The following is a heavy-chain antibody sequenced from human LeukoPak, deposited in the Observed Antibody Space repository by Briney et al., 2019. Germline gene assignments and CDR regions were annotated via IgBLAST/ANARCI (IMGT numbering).Heavy chain of an antibody. V-gene: IGHV3-21*01. CDR2: ISSSSSYI. Sequence: GGSLRLSCAASGFTFSSYSMNWVRQAPGKGLEWVSSISSSSSYIYYADSVKGRFTISRDNAKNSLYLQMNSLRAEDTAVYYCARDGVQLTGDRYYYGMDVWGQGTTVTVSS. J-gene: IGHJ6*02. CDR1: GFTFSSYS. D-gene: IGHD7-27*01. CDR3: ARDGVQLTGDRYYYGMDV.